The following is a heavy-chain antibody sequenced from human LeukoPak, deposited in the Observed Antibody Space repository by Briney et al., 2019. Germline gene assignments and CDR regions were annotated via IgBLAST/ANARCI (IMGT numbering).Heavy chain of an antibody. CDR3: ATHAAQYSTFDY. CDR1: GFSFSDNY. D-gene: IGHD2/OR15-2a*01. J-gene: IGHJ4*02. Sequence: GGSLRLSCAASGFSFSDNYMSWTRQAPGKGLEWVSYISSGSSYTNYAGSVKGRFTISRDNAKNSLFLQMNSLRAEDTAVYYCATHAAQYSTFDYWGQGTLVTVSS. V-gene: IGHV3-11*03. CDR2: ISSGSSYT.